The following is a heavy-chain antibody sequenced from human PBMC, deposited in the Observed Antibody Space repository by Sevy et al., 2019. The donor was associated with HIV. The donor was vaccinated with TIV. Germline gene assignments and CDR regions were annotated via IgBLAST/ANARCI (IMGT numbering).Heavy chain of an antibody. CDR2: IIPIFGTA. CDR1: GGTFSSYA. V-gene: IGHV1-69*13. Sequence: ASVKVSCKASGGTFSSYAISWVRQAPGQGLEWMGGIIPIFGTANYAQKFQGRVTITADESTSTAYMELSSLRSEDTAVYYCAREGNPGVYYYGMDVWGQGTTVTVSS. J-gene: IGHJ6*02. D-gene: IGHD3-10*01. CDR3: AREGNPGVYYYGMDV.